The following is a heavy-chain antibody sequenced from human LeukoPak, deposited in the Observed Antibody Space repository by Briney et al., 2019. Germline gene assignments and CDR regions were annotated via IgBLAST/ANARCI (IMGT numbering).Heavy chain of an antibody. V-gene: IGHV1-2*02. CDR2: INPNSGGT. D-gene: IGHD3-22*01. J-gene: IGHJ3*02. CDR1: GYTFTDYS. CDR3: ASLDDRTYYYDSSGYPEDAFDI. Sequence: ASVKVSCQASGYTFTDYSIHWVRQAPGQGLEWMGWINPNSGGTNYVQKFQGRITMTRDTSINTAYMELSRLRSDDTAVYYCASLDDRTYYYDSSGYPEDAFDIWGQGTMVTVSS.